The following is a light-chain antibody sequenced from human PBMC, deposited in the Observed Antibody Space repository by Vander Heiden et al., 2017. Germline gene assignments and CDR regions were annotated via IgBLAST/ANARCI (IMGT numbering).Light chain of an antibody. V-gene: IGLV1-40*01. CDR3: QSYDSTLRGAL. J-gene: IGLJ2*01. CDR2: GNN. CDR1: SSNLGANFQ. Sequence: QSVLTPPPSVSGAPGPTVTIPCTGSSSNLGANFQVHWYQHLPATAPKLLIYGNNNRRSGVPDRFSGSKSATTVALAITGLQTEDEGDYYCQSYDSTLRGALFGGGTKLTVL.